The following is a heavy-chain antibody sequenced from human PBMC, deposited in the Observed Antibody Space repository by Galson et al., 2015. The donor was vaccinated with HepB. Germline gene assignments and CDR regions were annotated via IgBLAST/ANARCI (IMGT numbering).Heavy chain of an antibody. V-gene: IGHV3-33*01. J-gene: IGHJ3*02. CDR1: GFDFGNYG. D-gene: IGHD2-21*01. Sequence: SLRLSCAASGFDFGNYGMHWVRQAPGKGLEWMALIWKDGSNKHYADSVKGRFTVSRDNPKNTLYLEMNNLRAEDTAVYYCARETSRIVFHAFDIWGQGTMVTVSS. CDR2: IWKDGSNK. CDR3: ARETSRIVFHAFDI.